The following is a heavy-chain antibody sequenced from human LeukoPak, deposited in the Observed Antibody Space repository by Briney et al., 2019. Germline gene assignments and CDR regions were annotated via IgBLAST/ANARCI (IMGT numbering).Heavy chain of an antibody. V-gene: IGHV1-69*04. J-gene: IGHJ6*02. D-gene: IGHD3-9*01. CDR2: IIPIIGIA. CDR3: ASAYYDILTGTHYYGMDV. Sequence: SVKVSCKASGGTFSSYAISWVRQAPGQGLEWMGRIIPIIGIANYAQKFQGRVTITADKSTSTAYMELSSLRSEDTAVYYCASAYYDILTGTHYYGMDVWGQGTTVTVSS. CDR1: GGTFSSYA.